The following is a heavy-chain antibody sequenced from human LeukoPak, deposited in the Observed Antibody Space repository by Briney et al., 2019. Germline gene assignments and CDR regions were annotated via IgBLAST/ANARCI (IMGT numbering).Heavy chain of an antibody. Sequence: PGGSLRLSCAASGFTFSSYAMYWVRQAPGKGLEWVAVISYDGSNKYYADSVKGRFTISRDNSKNTLYLQMNSLRAEDTAVYYCARDMYNYGSGSYYYYYYGMDVWGQGTTVTVSS. CDR3: ARDMYNYGSGSYYYYYYGMDV. J-gene: IGHJ6*02. CDR2: ISYDGSNK. V-gene: IGHV3-30-3*01. D-gene: IGHD3-10*01. CDR1: GFTFSSYA.